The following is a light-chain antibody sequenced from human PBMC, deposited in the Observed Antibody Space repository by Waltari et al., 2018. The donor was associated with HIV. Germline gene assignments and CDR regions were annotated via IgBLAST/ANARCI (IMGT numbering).Light chain of an antibody. Sequence: QSALTQPASVSGSPGQSITISCTGTSSDVGGHNYVSWYQQHPGKAPKLMIYGVSNRPSGVSTRFSGSKSDNTASLTISGLQAEDEADYYCGSYTSSTTWVFGGGTKLTVL. J-gene: IGLJ3*02. V-gene: IGLV2-14*03. CDR2: GVS. CDR1: SSDVGGHNY. CDR3: GSYTSSTTWV.